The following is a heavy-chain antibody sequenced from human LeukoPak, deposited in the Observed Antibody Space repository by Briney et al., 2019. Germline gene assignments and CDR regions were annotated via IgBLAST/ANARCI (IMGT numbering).Heavy chain of an antibody. V-gene: IGHV1-2*06. Sequence: ASVKVSCKASGGTFSSYAISWVRQAPGQGLEWMGRINPNSGGTNYAQKFQGRVTMTRDTSISTAYMELSRLRSDDTAVYYCARNIMGYYDSSGYYDYWGQGTLVTVSS. D-gene: IGHD3-22*01. J-gene: IGHJ4*02. CDR1: GGTFSSYA. CDR3: ARNIMGYYDSSGYYDY. CDR2: INPNSGGT.